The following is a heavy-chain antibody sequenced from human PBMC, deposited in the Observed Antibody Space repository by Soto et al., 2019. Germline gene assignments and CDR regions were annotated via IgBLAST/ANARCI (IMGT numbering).Heavy chain of an antibody. J-gene: IGHJ5*01. Sequence: SETLSLTCTVSGGSISSGGYYWSWIRQHPGKGLEWIGYIYYSGSTYYNPSLKSRVTISVDTSKNQFSLKLSSVTAADTAVYYRAIGRLCRSSPGQNWFRPLGQGTPVHLSS. CDR3: AIGRLCRSSPGQNWFRP. CDR2: IYYSGST. D-gene: IGHD6-6*01. V-gene: IGHV4-31*03. CDR1: GGSISSGGYY.